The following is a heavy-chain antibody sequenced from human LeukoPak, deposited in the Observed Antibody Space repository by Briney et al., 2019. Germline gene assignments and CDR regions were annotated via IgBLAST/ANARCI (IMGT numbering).Heavy chain of an antibody. V-gene: IGHV5-10-1*01. D-gene: IGHD1-26*01. CDR3: ATLGSTSV. Sequence: GESLRISCEGSGYTFTKYWISWVRQMPTKGPEWMGKIDPTDSHSDYSPSLQGHVTISADKSISTVYLQWNSLKASDSAMYYCATLGSTSVWGQGTLVTVSP. J-gene: IGHJ4*02. CDR2: IDPTDSHS. CDR1: GYTFTKYW.